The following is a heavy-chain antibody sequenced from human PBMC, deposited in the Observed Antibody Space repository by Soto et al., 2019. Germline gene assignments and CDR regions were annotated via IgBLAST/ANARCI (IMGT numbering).Heavy chain of an antibody. CDR1: GYTFISSD. Sequence: QVQLVQSGPEVKKPGASVKVSCKTSGYTFISSDINWVRQAPGQGLEWVGWMNPNTGYTESAGKFQDRVTMTRDVSINTAYLELSGLTSEDTSVYFCAKKHSGSSLAYWGQGSLVSVSS. V-gene: IGHV1-8*01. D-gene: IGHD6-6*01. CDR3: AKKHSGSSLAY. CDR2: MNPNTGYT. J-gene: IGHJ4*02.